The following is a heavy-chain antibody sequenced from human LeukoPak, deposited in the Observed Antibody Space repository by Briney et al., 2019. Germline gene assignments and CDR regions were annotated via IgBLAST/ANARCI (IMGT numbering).Heavy chain of an antibody. D-gene: IGHD6-13*01. CDR1: GFTFSDYW. Sequence: GGSLRLSCAASGFTFSDYWMSWVRQAPGKGLEWVAFIRYDGSNKYYADSVKGRFTISRDNSKNTLYLQMNSLRAEDTAVYYCAKDHHSSSWYLGAFDIWGQGTMVTVSS. CDR2: IRYDGSNK. V-gene: IGHV3-30*02. CDR3: AKDHHSSSWYLGAFDI. J-gene: IGHJ3*02.